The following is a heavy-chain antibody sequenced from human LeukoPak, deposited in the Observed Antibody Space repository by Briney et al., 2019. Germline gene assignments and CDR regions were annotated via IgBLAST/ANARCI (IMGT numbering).Heavy chain of an antibody. CDR3: ARVDYGDYYFDY. CDR1: GFTVSSNY. CDR2: IYSGGGT. Sequence: GGSLRLSCAASGFTVSSNYMSWVRQAPGKGLEWVSVIYSGGGTYYADSVKGRFTISRDNSKNTLYLQMNSLRAEDTAVYYCARVDYGDYYFDYWGQGTLVTVSS. J-gene: IGHJ4*02. D-gene: IGHD4-17*01. V-gene: IGHV3-53*01.